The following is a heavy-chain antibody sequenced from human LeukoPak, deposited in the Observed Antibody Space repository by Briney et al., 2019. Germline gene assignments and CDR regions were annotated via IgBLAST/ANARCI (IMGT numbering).Heavy chain of an antibody. CDR2: IYSSGST. CDR1: GGSISSFY. V-gene: IGHV4-59*08. D-gene: IGHD3-10*01. CDR3: ARHFYGSGSYRAYGMDV. J-gene: IGHJ6*02. Sequence: PSETLSLTCTVSGGSISSFYWSWMRQPPGKGLEWIGYIYSSGSTNYNPSLKSRVTISVATSKNQFSLKVTSVTAADTAVYYCARHFYGSGSYRAYGMDVWGQGTTVTVSS.